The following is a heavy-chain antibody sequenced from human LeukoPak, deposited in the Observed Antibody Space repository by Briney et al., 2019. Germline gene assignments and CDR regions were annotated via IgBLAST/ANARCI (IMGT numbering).Heavy chain of an antibody. Sequence: ASVKVSCKASGYTFTSYGISWVRQAPGQGLEWMGWISAYNGNTNYAQKLQGRVTMTTDTSTSTAYMELRSLRSDDTAVYYCARGKWINGDYSGIDYWGQGTLVTVSS. CDR3: ARGKWINGDYSGIDY. V-gene: IGHV1-18*01. CDR2: ISAYNGNT. CDR1: GYTFTSYG. J-gene: IGHJ4*02. D-gene: IGHD4-17*01.